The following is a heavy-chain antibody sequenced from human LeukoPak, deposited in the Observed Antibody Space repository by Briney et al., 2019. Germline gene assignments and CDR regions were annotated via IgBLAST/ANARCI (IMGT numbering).Heavy chain of an antibody. Sequence: SETLSLTCAVSGGSISSDGYSWSWIRQSPGKGLVWNGYIYHSGSTYYNPSLKGRVTISVDRSKSQFSLKLSSVTAADTAIYFCARENPSGYYNRPIDYWGQGTLVTVSS. CDR2: IYHSGST. CDR3: ARENPSGYYNRPIDY. CDR1: GGSISSDGYS. D-gene: IGHD3-22*01. J-gene: IGHJ4*02. V-gene: IGHV4-30-2*06.